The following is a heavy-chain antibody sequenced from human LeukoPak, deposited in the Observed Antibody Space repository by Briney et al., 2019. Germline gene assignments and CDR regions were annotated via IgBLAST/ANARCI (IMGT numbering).Heavy chain of an antibody. V-gene: IGHV4-34*01. Sequence: PSETLSLTCAVYGGSFSGHYWSWIRQPPGKGLEWIGEINHSGSTNYNPSLKSRVTISVDTSKNQFSLKLSSVTAADTAVYYCATNPHYYDSSGSDYWGQGTLVTVSS. CDR1: GGSFSGHY. J-gene: IGHJ4*02. CDR2: INHSGST. CDR3: ATNPHYYDSSGSDY. D-gene: IGHD3-22*01.